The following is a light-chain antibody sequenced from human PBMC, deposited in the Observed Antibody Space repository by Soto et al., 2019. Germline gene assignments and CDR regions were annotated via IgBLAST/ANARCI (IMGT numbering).Light chain of an antibody. Sequence: IVVTKSPSNVSVSPGERATLSCRASQSVSNNYLAWYQQKPGQAPRLLIYGASTRATGIPARFSGSGSGTEFTLTISSLQSEDFAVYYCQQYNNWPPLTFGGGTKVDIK. CDR2: GAS. CDR1: QSVSNN. CDR3: QQYNNWPPLT. J-gene: IGKJ4*01. V-gene: IGKV3-15*01.